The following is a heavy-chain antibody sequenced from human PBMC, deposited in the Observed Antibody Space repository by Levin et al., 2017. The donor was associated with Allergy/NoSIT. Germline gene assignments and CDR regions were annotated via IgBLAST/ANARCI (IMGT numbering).Heavy chain of an antibody. CDR2: ISYDGSNK. Sequence: GGSLRLSCEASGFTFSSYAMHWVRQAPGKGLEWVAVISYDGSNKYYADSVKGRFTISRDNSKNTLYLQMNSLRAEDTAVYYCARLFHQQQGTFDIWGQGTMVTVSS. CDR3: ARLFHQQQGTFDI. V-gene: IGHV3-30-3*01. D-gene: IGHD6-13*01. CDR1: GFTFSSYA. J-gene: IGHJ3*02.